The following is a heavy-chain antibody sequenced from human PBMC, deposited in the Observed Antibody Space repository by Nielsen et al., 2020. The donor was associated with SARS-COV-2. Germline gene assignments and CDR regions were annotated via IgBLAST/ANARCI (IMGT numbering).Heavy chain of an antibody. CDR3: AMQQLEMATFDY. J-gene: IGHJ4*02. D-gene: IGHD5-24*01. Sequence: SETLSLTCTVSGGSISSGSYYWSWIRQPAGKGLEWIGRIYTSGSTNYNPSLKSRVTISVDTSKNQFSLKLSSVTAADTAVYYCAMQQLEMATFDYWGQGTLVTVSS. CDR1: GGSISSGSYY. V-gene: IGHV4-61*02. CDR2: IYTSGST.